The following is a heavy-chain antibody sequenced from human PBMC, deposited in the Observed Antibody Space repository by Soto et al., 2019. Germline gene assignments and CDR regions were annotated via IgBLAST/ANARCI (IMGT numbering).Heavy chain of an antibody. J-gene: IGHJ6*03. Sequence: PSETLSLTCAVYGGSFSVYYWSWIRQPPGKGLEWIGEINHSGSTNYNPSLKSRVTISVDTSKNQFSLKLSSVTAADTAVYYCARGLLGGVTKYYYYYMDVWGKGTTVTVSS. CDR2: INHSGST. V-gene: IGHV4-34*01. CDR3: ARGLLGGVTKYYYYYMDV. CDR1: GGSFSVYY. D-gene: IGHD5-18*01.